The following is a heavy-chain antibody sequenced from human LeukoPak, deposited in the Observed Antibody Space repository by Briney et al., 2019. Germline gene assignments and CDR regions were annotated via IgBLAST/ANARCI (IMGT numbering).Heavy chain of an antibody. Sequence: GGSLRLSYAASGFTFSSYAMSWVRQAPGKGLEWVSAISGSGGSTYYADSVKGRFTISRDNSKNTLYLQMDSLRAEDTAVYFCAKDMVRGYYFDCWGQGTLITVSS. CDR2: ISGSGGST. V-gene: IGHV3-23*01. J-gene: IGHJ4*02. CDR1: GFTFSSYA. CDR3: AKDMVRGYYFDC. D-gene: IGHD3-10*01.